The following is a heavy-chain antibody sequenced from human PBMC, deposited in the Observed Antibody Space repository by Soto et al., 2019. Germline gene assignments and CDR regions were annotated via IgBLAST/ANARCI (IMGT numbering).Heavy chain of an antibody. CDR3: APDSGWFGEFDY. V-gene: IGHV3-23*01. J-gene: IGHJ4*02. D-gene: IGHD3-10*01. Sequence: EVQLLESGGGLVQPGGSLRLSCAASGFTFSSYAMSWVRQAPGKGLEWVSAISGSGGSTYYADSVKGRFTISRDNSMNTLYLQMNILRADDTAVYYCAPDSGWFGEFDYWGQGTLVTVSS. CDR2: ISGSGGST. CDR1: GFTFSSYA.